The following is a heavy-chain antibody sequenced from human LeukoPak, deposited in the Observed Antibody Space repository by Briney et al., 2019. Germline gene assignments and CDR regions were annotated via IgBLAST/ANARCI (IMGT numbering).Heavy chain of an antibody. J-gene: IGHJ4*02. CDR2: IYYSGST. CDR1: GGSISSSSYY. D-gene: IGHD3-3*01. V-gene: IGHV4-39*07. CDR3: ASITIFGVVIF. Sequence: SETLSLTCTVSGGSISSSSYYWGWIRQPPGKGLEWIGSIYYSGSTYYNPPLKSRVTISVDTSKNQFSLKLSSVTAADTAVYYCASITIFGVVIFWGQGTLVTVSS.